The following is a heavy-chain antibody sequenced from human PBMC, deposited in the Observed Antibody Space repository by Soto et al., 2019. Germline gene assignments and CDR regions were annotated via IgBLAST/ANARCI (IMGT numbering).Heavy chain of an antibody. J-gene: IGHJ5*02. Sequence: QVQLVQSGAEVKKPGSSVKVSCKASGGTFSSYTISWVRQAPGQGLEWMGRIIPILGIANYAQKFQGRVTITADKSTSTAYMELSSLRSEDTAVYYCARGITGSYYCSGSENWFDPWGQGTLVTVSS. CDR2: IIPILGIA. CDR1: GGTFSSYT. D-gene: IGHD3-10*01. V-gene: IGHV1-69*02. CDR3: ARGITGSYYCSGSENWFDP.